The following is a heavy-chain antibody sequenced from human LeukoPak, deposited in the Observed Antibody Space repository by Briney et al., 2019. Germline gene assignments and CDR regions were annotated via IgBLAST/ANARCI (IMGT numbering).Heavy chain of an antibody. CDR2: IIPIFGTA. V-gene: IGHV1-69*05. Sequence: GASVKVSCKASGGTFSSYAISWVRQAPGQGLEWTGRIIPIFGTANYAQKFQGRVTITTDESTSTAYMELSSLRSEDTAVYYCARYGQLLYSNYITWGQGTLVTVSS. CDR1: GGTFSSYA. CDR3: ARYGQLLYSNYIT. J-gene: IGHJ4*02. D-gene: IGHD4-11*01.